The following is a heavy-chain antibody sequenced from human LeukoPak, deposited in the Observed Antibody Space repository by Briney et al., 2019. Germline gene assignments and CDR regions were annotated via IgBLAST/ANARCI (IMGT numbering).Heavy chain of an antibody. D-gene: IGHD6-19*01. Sequence: GGSLRLSCAASGFTFSSYAMSWVRQAPEKGLEWVSAISGSGGSTYYADSVKGRFTISRDNSKNTLYLQMNSLRAEDTAVYYCAKVGSGWYYFDYWGQGTLVTVSS. CDR1: GFTFSSYA. J-gene: IGHJ4*02. CDR3: AKVGSGWYYFDY. V-gene: IGHV3-23*01. CDR2: ISGSGGST.